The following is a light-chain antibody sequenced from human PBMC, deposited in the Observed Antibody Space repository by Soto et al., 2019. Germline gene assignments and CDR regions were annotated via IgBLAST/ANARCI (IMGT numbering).Light chain of an antibody. CDR3: QSYDSSLV. J-gene: IGLJ2*01. Sequence: QSVLTQPPSVSGAPGQRVTISCTGSSSNIGAGYDVHWYQQLPGTAPKLLIYGNSNRPSGVPDRFSGSKFGTSASLAITGLQAEDEADYYCQSYDSSLVFGGGTKLTVL. CDR2: GNS. CDR1: SSNIGAGYD. V-gene: IGLV1-40*01.